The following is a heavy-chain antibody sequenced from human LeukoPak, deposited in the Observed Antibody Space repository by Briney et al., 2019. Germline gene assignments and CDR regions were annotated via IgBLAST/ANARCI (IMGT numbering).Heavy chain of an antibody. CDR3: AREREDCSSSSCYEEFDC. J-gene: IGHJ4*02. D-gene: IGHD2-2*01. CDR2: ISGSGSTT. Sequence: GGSLRLSCVASGFTFSSYEMIWIRQAPGKGLEWVSYISGSGSTTYYADSVRGRFTTSRDNAENPLYLQMNNLRAEDTAIYYCAREREDCSSSSCYEEFDCWGQGTLVTVSS. CDR1: GFTFSSYE. V-gene: IGHV3-48*03.